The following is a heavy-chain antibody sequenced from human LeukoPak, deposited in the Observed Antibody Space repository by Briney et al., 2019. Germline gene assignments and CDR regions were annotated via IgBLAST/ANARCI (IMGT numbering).Heavy chain of an antibody. D-gene: IGHD2-15*01. CDR3: ARDQYCSGGTCPYGMDV. J-gene: IGHJ6*02. CDR1: GFSFSDHY. Sequence: PGGSLRLSCAASGFSFSDHYMDWVRQAPGKGLEWVGRTRNKAHSYTTEYAASVKGRFTISRDDSKNSLYLQMNRLKTEDTAVYYCARDQYCSGGTCPYGMDVWGQGTTVTVSS. V-gene: IGHV3-72*01. CDR2: TRNKAHSYTT.